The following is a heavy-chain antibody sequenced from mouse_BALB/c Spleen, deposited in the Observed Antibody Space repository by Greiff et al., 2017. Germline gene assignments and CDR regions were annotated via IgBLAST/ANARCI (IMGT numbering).Heavy chain of an antibody. Sequence: EVQLVESGGGLVKPGGSLKLSCAASGFTFSSYTMSWVRQTPEKRLEWVATISSGGSYTYYPDSVKGRFTISRDNAKNTLYLQMSSLKSEDTAMYYCTRDRTPAWFAYWGQGTLVTVSA. CDR2: ISSGGSYT. V-gene: IGHV5-6-4*01. J-gene: IGHJ3*01. CDR3: TRDRTPAWFAY. CDR1: GFTFSSYT.